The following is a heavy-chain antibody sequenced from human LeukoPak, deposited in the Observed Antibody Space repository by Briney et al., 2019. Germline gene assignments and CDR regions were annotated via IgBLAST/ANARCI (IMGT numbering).Heavy chain of an antibody. CDR3: AREGSRRWERNWFDP. J-gene: IGHJ5*02. D-gene: IGHD1-26*01. CDR1: GFSFSDYH. CDR2: ISGSGSTI. V-gene: IGHV3-11*01. Sequence: PGGSLRLSCAGSGFSFSDYHMSWIRQAPGKGLEWVSYISGSGSTIYYADSVKGRFTISRDNAKNSLYLQVSSLRAEDTAVYYCAREGSRRWERNWFDPWGQGTLVTVSS.